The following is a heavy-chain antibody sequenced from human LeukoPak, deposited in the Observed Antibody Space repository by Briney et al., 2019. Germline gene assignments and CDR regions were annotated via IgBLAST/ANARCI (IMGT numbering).Heavy chain of an antibody. V-gene: IGHV4-4*07. CDR3: VREVDPSVPTLVD. Sequence: PSETLSLTCSVSGVSISGYYWTWIRQPAGKGLEWIGRVHTSGISNYDRAVQSRVTMSLDTAKNQISLSLTSMTAADTAVYFCVREVDPSVPTLVDWGQGILVTVSS. CDR2: VHTSGIS. D-gene: IGHD2-2*01. CDR1: GVSISGYY. J-gene: IGHJ4*02.